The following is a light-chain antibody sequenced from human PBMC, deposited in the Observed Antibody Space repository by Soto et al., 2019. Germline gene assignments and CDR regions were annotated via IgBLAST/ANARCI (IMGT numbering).Light chain of an antibody. CDR3: CSYAGSQVV. Sequence: QSVLTQPRSVSGSPGQSVTISCTGTSSDVGGYNYVSWYQQHPGKAPKLMIYDVSKRPSGVPDRFSGSKSGNTASLTISGLQAEDEADYYCCSYAGSQVVFGGGTKVTVL. J-gene: IGLJ2*01. CDR2: DVS. CDR1: SSDVGGYNY. V-gene: IGLV2-11*01.